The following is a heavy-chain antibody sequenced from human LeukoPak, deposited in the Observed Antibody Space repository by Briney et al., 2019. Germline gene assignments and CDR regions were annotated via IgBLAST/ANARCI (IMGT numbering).Heavy chain of an antibody. Sequence: GSSVEVSCKASGGTFSSYAISWVRQAPGQGLEWMGGIIPIFGTANYAQKFQGRVTITADESTSTAYMELSSLRSEDTAVYYCARASAYGGNPDYYYYYYMDVWGKGTTVTVSS. D-gene: IGHD4-23*01. CDR1: GGTFSSYA. J-gene: IGHJ6*03. CDR3: ARASAYGGNPDYYYYYYMDV. CDR2: IIPIFGTA. V-gene: IGHV1-69*01.